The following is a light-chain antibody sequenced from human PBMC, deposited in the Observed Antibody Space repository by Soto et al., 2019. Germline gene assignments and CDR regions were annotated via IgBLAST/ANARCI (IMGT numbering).Light chain of an antibody. CDR1: SSDVGGYNF. CDR2: EVS. J-gene: IGLJ2*01. Sequence: QSGLTQPASVSGSPGQSITISCTGTSSDVGGYNFVAWYQHHPGKAPKVMIYEVSNRPSGVSNRFPGSKSGNTASLTISGLQAEDDADYYCSSYTSSSTLVFGGGTKLTVL. CDR3: SSYTSSSTLV. V-gene: IGLV2-14*01.